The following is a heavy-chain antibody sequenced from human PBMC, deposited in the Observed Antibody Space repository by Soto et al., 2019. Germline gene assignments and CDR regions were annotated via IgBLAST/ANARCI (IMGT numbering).Heavy chain of an antibody. V-gene: IGHV1-69*12. D-gene: IGHD4-17*01. CDR2: VIPIFGTA. CDR1: GGTFSSYA. Sequence: QVQLVQSGAEVKKPGSSVKVSCKASGGTFSSYAISWVRQAPGQGLEWMGGVIPIFGTANYAQKFQGRVTIPGDESTSTAYMVLGRLGSEDTAVYYCARGAGVYGRGYYGMDVWGQGTTVTVSS. CDR3: ARGAGVYGRGYYGMDV. J-gene: IGHJ6*02.